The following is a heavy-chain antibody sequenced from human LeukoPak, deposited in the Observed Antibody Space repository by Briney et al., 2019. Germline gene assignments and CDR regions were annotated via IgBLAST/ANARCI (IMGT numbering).Heavy chain of an antibody. J-gene: IGHJ4*02. CDR3: ARAPEDYGGYALDY. D-gene: IGHD4-17*01. CDR1: GFTFSSYG. Sequence: GRSLRLSCAASGFTFSSYGMHWVRQAPGKGLEWVAVISYDGSNKYYADSVKGRFTISRDNSKNTLYLQMNSLRAEDTAVYYCARAPEDYGGYALDYWGQGTLVTVSS. V-gene: IGHV3-30*19. CDR2: ISYDGSNK.